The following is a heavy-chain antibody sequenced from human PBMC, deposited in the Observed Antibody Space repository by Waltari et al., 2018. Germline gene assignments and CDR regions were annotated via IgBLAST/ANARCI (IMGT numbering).Heavy chain of an antibody. Sequence: QLQLQESGPGLVKPSETLSLTCTVSGGSISSSISYGGWTRPPPGQGLEWIGSIYYSGNTYYNPSLKSRVSISVDTSKNQFSLRLSSVTAADTAVYYCARHIYCSSTSCYSFDYWGQGTLVTVSS. D-gene: IGHD2-2*02. J-gene: IGHJ4*02. CDR1: GGSISSSISY. CDR2: IYYSGNT. V-gene: IGHV4-39*01. CDR3: ARHIYCSSTSCYSFDY.